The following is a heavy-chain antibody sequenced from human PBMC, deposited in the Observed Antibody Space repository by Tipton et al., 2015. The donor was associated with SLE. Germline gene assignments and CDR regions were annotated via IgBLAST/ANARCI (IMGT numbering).Heavy chain of an antibody. D-gene: IGHD2-21*02. CDR1: DGSVSSGSYF. CDR2: ADYSGST. Sequence: TLSLTCTVSDGSVSSGSYFWSWIRQPPGKGLEWLGYADYSGSTNYNPSLKSRVTMSVDLSKNQFSLNLTSMTAADTAVYYCARGTRVSATKLWGQGTLVTVSS. J-gene: IGHJ4*02. V-gene: IGHV4-61*01. CDR3: ARGTRVSATKL.